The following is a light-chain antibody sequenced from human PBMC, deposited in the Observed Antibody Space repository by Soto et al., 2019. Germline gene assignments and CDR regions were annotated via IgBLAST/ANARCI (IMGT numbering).Light chain of an antibody. Sequence: DIHVTQSPSSLPASLGDRVTITCRASGNIKNYLTWYQQKPGKAPKLLIYGASTLKTGVPSRFSGSGSGTDFTFTIGGLQPDDFATYYCAQIYTAQWTFGQGTRVDLK. CDR3: AQIYTAQWT. J-gene: IGKJ1*01. CDR2: GAS. CDR1: GNIKNY. V-gene: IGKV1-39*01.